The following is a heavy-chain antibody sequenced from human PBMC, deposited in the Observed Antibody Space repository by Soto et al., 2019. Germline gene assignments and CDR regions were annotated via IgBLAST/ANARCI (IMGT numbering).Heavy chain of an antibody. CDR2: IYYNGTT. CDR3: AREFFRRSSSSPTYYYYLDV. V-gene: IGHV4-59*12. J-gene: IGHJ6*03. Sequence: WTWIRQSPGKGLEWIGYIYYNGTTDYNPSLKSRVTISVSTSKRQFSLRLTSVTAADTAVYYCAREFFRRSSSSPTYYYYLDVWGKGTTVTVSS. D-gene: IGHD6-6*01.